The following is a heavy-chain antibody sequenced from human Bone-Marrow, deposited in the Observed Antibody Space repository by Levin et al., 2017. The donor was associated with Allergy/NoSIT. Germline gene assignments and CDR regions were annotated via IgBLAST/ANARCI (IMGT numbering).Heavy chain of an antibody. V-gene: IGHV4-34*01. CDR2: INHSGST. D-gene: IGHD3-16*02. Sequence: SETLSLTCAVYGGSFSGYYWSWIRQPPGKGLEWIGEINHSGSTNYNPSLKSRVTISVDTSKNQFSLKLSSVTAADTAVYYCARDYYDYIWGSYRYSLDYWGQGTLVTVSS. J-gene: IGHJ4*02. CDR3: ARDYYDYIWGSYRYSLDY. CDR1: GGSFSGYY.